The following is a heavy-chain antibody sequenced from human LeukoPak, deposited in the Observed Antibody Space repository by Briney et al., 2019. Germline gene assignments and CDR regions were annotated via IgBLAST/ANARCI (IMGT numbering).Heavy chain of an antibody. D-gene: IGHD3-10*01. V-gene: IGHV3-30*02. CDR1: GFTFSNYR. Sequence: GGSLRLSCAASGFTFSNYRMHWVRQAPGKGLEWVAFIRYDGSNKYYADSVKGRFTISRDNSKNTLYLQMNSLRAEDTAVYYCAGSYYNAPAYYYYYYMDVWGKGTTVTVSS. J-gene: IGHJ6*03. CDR2: IRYDGSNK. CDR3: AGSYYNAPAYYYYYYMDV.